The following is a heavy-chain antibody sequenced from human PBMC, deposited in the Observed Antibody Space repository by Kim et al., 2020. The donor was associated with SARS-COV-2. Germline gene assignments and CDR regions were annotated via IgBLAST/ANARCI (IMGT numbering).Heavy chain of an antibody. V-gene: IGHV4-61*02. CDR3: ARLDVDTAMAEDY. CDR1: GGSISSGSYY. J-gene: IGHJ4*02. Sequence: SETLSLTCTVSGGSISSGSYYWSWIRQPAGKGLEWIGRIYTSGSTNYNPSLKSRVTISVDTSKNQFSLKLSSVTAADTAVYYCARLDVDTAMAEDYWGQGTLVTVSS. CDR2: IYTSGST. D-gene: IGHD5-18*01.